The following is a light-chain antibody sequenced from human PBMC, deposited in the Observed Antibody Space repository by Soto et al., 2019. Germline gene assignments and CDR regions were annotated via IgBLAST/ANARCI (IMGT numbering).Light chain of an antibody. J-gene: IGLJ2*01. CDR1: NFGSKS. CDR2: DDS. CDR3: QVWDSSSDHVV. V-gene: IGLV3-21*02. Sequence: SYELTQTPSVSVAPGQTARITCGGNNFGSKSVHWYQQTPGQAPVLVVYDDSDRPSGIPERFSGSNSGNTATLTISRVEAGDEADYYCQVWDSSSDHVVFGGGTKLTVL.